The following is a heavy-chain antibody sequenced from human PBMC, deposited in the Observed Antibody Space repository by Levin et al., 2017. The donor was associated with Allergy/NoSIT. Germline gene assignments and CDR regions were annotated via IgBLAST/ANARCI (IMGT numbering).Heavy chain of an antibody. D-gene: IGHD3-22*01. CDR3: AKSLETVVIITTILES. Sequence: QPGGSLRLSCVASGFTFSDYAMSWVRQAPGKGLEWVASISGSGHRQHYADSVKGRFTISRDNSKTTLYLQLSSLRAEDTATYYCAKSLETVVIITTILESWGQGTVVTVSS. J-gene: IGHJ4*02. CDR2: ISGSGHRQ. CDR1: GFTFSDYA. V-gene: IGHV3-23*01.